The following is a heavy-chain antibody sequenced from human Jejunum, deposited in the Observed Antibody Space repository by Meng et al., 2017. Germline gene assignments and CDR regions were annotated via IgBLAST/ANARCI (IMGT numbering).Heavy chain of an antibody. CDR1: GYTFSSLH. CDR2: MSPENGNT. J-gene: IGHJ4*02. Sequence: QGQRVPAGAEGKTPGASVKVSCKASGYTFSSLHINWVRQATGQGPEWMGWMSPENGNTAYAQKFQGRVTMTRDTSVSTAYMELSGLTSDDSGVYYCARGVNAGVDYWGQGTLVTVSS. CDR3: ARGVNAGVDY. V-gene: IGHV1-8*01. D-gene: IGHD7-27*01.